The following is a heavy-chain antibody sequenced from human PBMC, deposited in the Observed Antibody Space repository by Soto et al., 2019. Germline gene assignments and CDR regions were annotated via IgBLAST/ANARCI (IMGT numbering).Heavy chain of an antibody. CDR2: IYNAGTT. CDR3: AKDAFDI. V-gene: IGHV4-4*08. Sequence: SETLSLTCTVSGGSISSYWSWIRQPPGKGLEWIGYIYNAGTTKYNPSLNSRVTISVDTSKNQVSLKLTSVSAADTAVYYCAKDAFDIWGQGTMVTVS. J-gene: IGHJ3*02. CDR1: GGSISSY.